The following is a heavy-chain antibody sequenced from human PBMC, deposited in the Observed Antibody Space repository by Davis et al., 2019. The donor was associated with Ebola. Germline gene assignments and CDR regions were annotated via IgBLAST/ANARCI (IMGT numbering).Heavy chain of an antibody. J-gene: IGHJ4*02. Sequence: SETLSLTCPVSGGSTSSYYWSWIRQPPGKGLEWIGYIYYSGSTNYNPSLKSRVTISVDTSKNQFSLKLSSVTAADTAVYYCARHVFYSDSSGYYFYFDYWGQGTLVTVSS. CDR2: IYYSGST. CDR3: ARHVFYSDSSGYYFYFDY. CDR1: GGSTSSYY. D-gene: IGHD3-22*01. V-gene: IGHV4-59*08.